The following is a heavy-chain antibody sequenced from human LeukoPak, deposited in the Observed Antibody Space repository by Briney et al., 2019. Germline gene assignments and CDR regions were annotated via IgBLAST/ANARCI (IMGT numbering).Heavy chain of an antibody. CDR2: IYPGDSDT. D-gene: IGHD3-16*01. CDR3: ARRGSSRGIDN. V-gene: IGHV5-51*01. J-gene: IGHJ4*02. CDR1: GYSFTSYW. Sequence: GASLKISCKGSGYSFTSYWIGWVRQMPGKGLEWMGIIYPGDSDTRYRPSFQGKVTISANKSISTAYLQWSSLKASDTAMYYCARRGSSRGIDNWGQGTLVTVSS.